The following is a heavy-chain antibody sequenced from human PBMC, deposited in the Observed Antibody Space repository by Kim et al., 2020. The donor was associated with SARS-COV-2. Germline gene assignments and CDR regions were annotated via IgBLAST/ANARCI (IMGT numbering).Heavy chain of an antibody. V-gene: IGHV4-31*03. CDR1: GGSISSGGYY. CDR3: ARVGGSGSYYIPSMFDP. J-gene: IGHJ5*02. CDR2: IYYSGST. D-gene: IGHD3-10*01. Sequence: SETLSLTCTVSGGSISSGGYYWSWIRQHPGKGLEWIGYIYYSGSTYYNPSLKSRVTISVDTSKNQFSLKLSSVTAADTAVYYCARVGGSGSYYIPSMFDPWGQGTLVTVSS.